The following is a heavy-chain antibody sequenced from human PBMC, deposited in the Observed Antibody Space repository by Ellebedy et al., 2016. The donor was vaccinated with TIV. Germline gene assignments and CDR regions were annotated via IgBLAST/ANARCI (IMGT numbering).Heavy chain of an antibody. CDR1: RFTFSSYW. Sequence: GGSLRLSCTASRFTFSSYWMSWVRQAPGKGLEWVANISQDGRQKYYVDSVKGRFTISRDNVKNSLYLQVNSLRAEDTAVYYCATDGSYGDYLSPQHAFTIWGQGTMVTVSS. CDR3: ATDGSYGDYLSPQHAFTI. D-gene: IGHD4-17*01. CDR2: ISQDGRQK. V-gene: IGHV3-7*01. J-gene: IGHJ3*02.